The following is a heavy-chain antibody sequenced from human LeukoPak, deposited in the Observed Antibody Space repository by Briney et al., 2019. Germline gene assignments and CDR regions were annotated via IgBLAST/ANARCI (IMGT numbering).Heavy chain of an antibody. CDR1: GGSISSSSYY. V-gene: IGHV4-61*05. J-gene: IGHJ4*02. CDR2: IYYSGST. CDR3: ARQVIVVVPAAHNYFDY. Sequence: SETLSLTCTVSGGSISSSSYYWSWIRQPPGKGLEWIGYIYYSGSTNYNPSLKSRVTISVDTSKNQFSLKLSSVTAADTAVYYCARQVIVVVPAAHNYFDYWGQGTLVTVSS. D-gene: IGHD2-2*01.